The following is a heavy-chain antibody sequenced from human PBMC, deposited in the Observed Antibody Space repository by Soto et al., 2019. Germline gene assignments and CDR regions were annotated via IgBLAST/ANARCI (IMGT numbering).Heavy chain of an antibody. V-gene: IGHV4-30-4*01. CDR3: ARGRGYGYGIDF. Sequence: SETLSLTCTVSGASISSGDHFWSWIRQSPGKGLESIVYMYYSGTIFYNPSLKSRITTSVDTSNNQFSLNLASVTAADTAVYYWARGRGYGYGIDFWGQGALVTVSS. CDR1: GASISSGDHF. J-gene: IGHJ4*02. D-gene: IGHD5-18*01. CDR2: MYYSGTI.